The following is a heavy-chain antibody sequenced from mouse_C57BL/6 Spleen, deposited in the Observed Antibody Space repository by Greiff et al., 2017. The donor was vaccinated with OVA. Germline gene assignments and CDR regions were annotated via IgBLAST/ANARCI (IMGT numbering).Heavy chain of an antibody. CDR2: INPSTGGT. CDR1: GYSFTGYY. CDR3: ARDAINTVPDD. V-gene: IGHV1-42*01. J-gene: IGHJ2*01. Sequence: EVKLMESGPELVKPGASVKISCKASGYSFTGYYMNWVKQSPEKSLEWIGEINPSTGGTTYNQKFKAKATLTVDKSSSTAYMQLKSLTSEDSAVCYCARDAINTVPDDWGKGTTLTVSS. D-gene: IGHD1-1*01.